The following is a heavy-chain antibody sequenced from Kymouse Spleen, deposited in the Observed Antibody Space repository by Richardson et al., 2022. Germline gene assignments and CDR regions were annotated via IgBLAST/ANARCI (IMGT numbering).Heavy chain of an antibody. CDR1: GGSVSSGSYY. Sequence: QVQLQESGPGLVKPSETLSLTCTVSGGSVSSGSYYWSWIRQPPGKGLEWIGYIYYSGSTNYNPSLKSRVTISVDTSKNQFSLKLSSVTAADTAVYYCARGKYNWNYVDAFDIWGQGTMVTVSS. CDR3: ARGKYNWNYVDAFDI. D-gene: IGHD1-7*01. V-gene: IGHV4-61*01. CDR2: IYYSGST. J-gene: IGHJ3*02.